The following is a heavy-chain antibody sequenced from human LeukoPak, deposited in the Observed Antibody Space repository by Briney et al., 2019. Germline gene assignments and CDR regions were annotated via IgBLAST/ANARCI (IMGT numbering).Heavy chain of an antibody. D-gene: IGHD3-3*01. CDR1: GGSISSSSYY. Sequence: SETLSLTCTVSGGSISSSSYYWDWVRQPPGKGLEWTGSIYYSGSTNYNPSLKSRVTIAEDTSNNQFSLKLSSVTAADTAVYYCASEKRYYDFWSGWFDYWGQGTLVTVSS. CDR3: ASEKRYYDFWSGWFDY. CDR2: IYYSGST. J-gene: IGHJ4*02. V-gene: IGHV4-39*01.